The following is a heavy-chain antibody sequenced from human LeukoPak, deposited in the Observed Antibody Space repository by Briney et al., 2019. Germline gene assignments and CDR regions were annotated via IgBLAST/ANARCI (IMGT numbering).Heavy chain of an antibody. CDR3: VRTAGIFWSGAYYFDY. CDR2: MNPNSGNT. Sequence: ASVKVSCKASGYTFTSYDINWVRQATGQGLEWMGWMNPNSGNTGCAQKFQGRATMTRNTSISTAYMELSSLRSEDTAVYYCVRTAGIFWSGAYYFDYWGQGTLVTVSS. V-gene: IGHV1-8*01. J-gene: IGHJ4*02. D-gene: IGHD3-3*01. CDR1: GYTFTSYD.